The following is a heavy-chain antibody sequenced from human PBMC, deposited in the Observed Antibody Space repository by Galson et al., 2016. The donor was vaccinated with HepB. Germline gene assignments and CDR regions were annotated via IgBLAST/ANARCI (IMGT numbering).Heavy chain of an antibody. V-gene: IGHV2-70*01. D-gene: IGHD6-13*01. CDR1: GFSLSTTGMC. J-gene: IGHJ4*02. CDR2: IDWEDDK. CDR3: ARFRIAAARARTRHNVFGY. Sequence: PALVKPTQTLTLTCTFSGFSLSTTGMCVSWIRQPPGKALEWLALIDWEDDKYYMTSLKTRLTISKDTSKNQVVLTMTNMDPVDTATYYCARFRIAAARARTRHNVFGYWGQGTLVTVSS.